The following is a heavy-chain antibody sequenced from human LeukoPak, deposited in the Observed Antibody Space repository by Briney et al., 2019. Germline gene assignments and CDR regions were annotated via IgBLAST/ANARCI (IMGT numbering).Heavy chain of an antibody. CDR3: ARGLAYYDSSGYPTI. D-gene: IGHD3-22*01. CDR2: ISPHTGGS. Sequence: ASVKVSCKASGYTFTDYYNHWVRQAPGQGLEWMGWISPHTGGSNLAQTFQGRVTMTRDTSTSTVHMELSRLTSDDTAMYYCARGLAYYDSSGYPTIWGQGTLVTVSS. CDR1: GYTFTDYY. J-gene: IGHJ4*02. V-gene: IGHV1-2*02.